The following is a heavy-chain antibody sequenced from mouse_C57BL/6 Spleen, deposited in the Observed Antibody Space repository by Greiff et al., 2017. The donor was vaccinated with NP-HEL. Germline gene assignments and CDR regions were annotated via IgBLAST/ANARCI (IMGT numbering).Heavy chain of an antibody. Sequence: QVQLQQPGAELVMPGASVKLSCKASGYTFTSYWMHWVKQRPGQGLEWIGEIDPSDSYTNYNQKFKGKSTLTVDKSSSTAYMQLSSLTSEDSAVYYCAVGTGTLFAYWGQGTLVTVSA. CDR1: GYTFTSYW. V-gene: IGHV1-69*01. D-gene: IGHD4-1*01. CDR3: AVGTGTLFAY. CDR2: IDPSDSYT. J-gene: IGHJ3*01.